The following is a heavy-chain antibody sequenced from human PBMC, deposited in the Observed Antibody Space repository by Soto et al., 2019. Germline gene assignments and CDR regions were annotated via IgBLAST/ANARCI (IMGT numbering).Heavy chain of an antibody. CDR3: ARHKVAMGNYGMDV. J-gene: IGHJ6*02. CDR1: GVSISSYY. D-gene: IGHD5-18*01. Sequence: HVQLQASAPGLVKPSETLSLPCAGSGVSISSYYWSWIRRPAGKGLEWIGRIYTSGSTNYNPSPKMRVTISVDTSKNQFALKLSSVTAADTAVYYCARHKVAMGNYGMDVWGQGTTVTVPS. CDR2: IYTSGST. V-gene: IGHV4-4*07.